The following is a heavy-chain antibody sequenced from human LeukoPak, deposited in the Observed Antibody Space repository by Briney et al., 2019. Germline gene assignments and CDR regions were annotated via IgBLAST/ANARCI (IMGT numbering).Heavy chain of an antibody. V-gene: IGHV3-15*01. J-gene: IGHJ4*02. Sequence: GGSLRLSCAASGLTFHNVWMNWVRQAPGKGLELVGRIKSKTEGEPTDSAAPVKGSFIISRDDSKNIHYVQLNSLKTNDTAVYFYTTGPTDYRGEGTLVTVSS. CDR3: TTGPTDY. CDR1: GLTFHNVW. CDR2: IKSKTEGEPT.